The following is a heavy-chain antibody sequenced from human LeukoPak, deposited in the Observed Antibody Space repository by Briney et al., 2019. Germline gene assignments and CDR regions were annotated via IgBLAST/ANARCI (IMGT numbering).Heavy chain of an antibody. D-gene: IGHD3-10*01. Sequence: SETLSLTCNVSGDSMSNYYWNWVRQPAGKGLEWIGLIHTSGSSNYHPSLKSRVTMSVETPKNRVTLRLISVTAADTAIYYCAGRSTGVRGVNGWFDPWGQGTLVIVSS. CDR3: AGRSTGVRGVNGWFDP. V-gene: IGHV4-4*07. J-gene: IGHJ5*02. CDR2: IHTSGSS. CDR1: GDSMSNYY.